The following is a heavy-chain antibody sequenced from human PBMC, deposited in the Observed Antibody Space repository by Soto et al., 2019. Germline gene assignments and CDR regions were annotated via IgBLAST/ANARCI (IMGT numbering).Heavy chain of an antibody. D-gene: IGHD3-16*01. J-gene: IGHJ6*02. CDR1: GYTLTELS. Sequence: GASVKVSCKVSGYTLTELSMHWVRQAPGKGLEWMGGFDPEDGETIYAQKFQGRVTMTEDTSTDTAYMELSSLRSEDTAVYYCATGQLGVYYYGMDVWGQGTTVTVSS. V-gene: IGHV1-24*01. CDR3: ATGQLGVYYYGMDV. CDR2: FDPEDGET.